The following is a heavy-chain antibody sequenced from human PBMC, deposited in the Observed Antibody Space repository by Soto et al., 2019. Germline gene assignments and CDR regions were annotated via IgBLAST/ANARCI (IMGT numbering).Heavy chain of an antibody. CDR3: ATRYCIHTTCYVY. CDR2: IHPNGRT. Sequence: QVQLQESGPGLVEPSGTLSLTCAVSGGSISSDNWWTWVRQPPGEGLEWIGEIHPNGRTNYKPSLKSRTTISVDKSENPFSLWLTSVTAADTALYYCATRYCIHTTCYVYWGQGTLVTVSS. D-gene: IGHD2-2*01. V-gene: IGHV4-4*02. J-gene: IGHJ4*02. CDR1: GGSISSDNW.